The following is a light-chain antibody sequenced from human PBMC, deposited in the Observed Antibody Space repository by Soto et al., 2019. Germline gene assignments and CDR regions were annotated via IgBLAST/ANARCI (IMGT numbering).Light chain of an antibody. CDR2: GAS. CDR1: QSVSSSY. Sequence: EIVLTQSPGTLSLSPGERATLSCRASQSVSSSYLAWYQQKPGQPPRLLIYGASSRATCIPDRFSGSGSGTDFTLTISRLEPEDFAVFYCQHYDSLPITFGQGTRLEI. J-gene: IGKJ5*01. CDR3: QHYDSLPIT. V-gene: IGKV3-20*01.